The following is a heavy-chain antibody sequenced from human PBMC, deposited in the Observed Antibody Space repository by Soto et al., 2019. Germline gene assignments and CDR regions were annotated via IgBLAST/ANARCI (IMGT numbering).Heavy chain of an antibody. D-gene: IGHD6-6*01. CDR2: IVVGSGNT. J-gene: IGHJ6*02. CDR3: AAVSSIAARPYYYYGMDV. V-gene: IGHV1-58*01. Sequence: SVKVSCKASGFTFTSSAVQWVRQARGQRLEWIGWIVVGSGNTNYAQKFQERVTITRDMSTSTAYMELSSLRSEDTAVYYCAAVSSIAARPYYYYGMDVWGQGTTVTVSS. CDR1: GFTFTSSA.